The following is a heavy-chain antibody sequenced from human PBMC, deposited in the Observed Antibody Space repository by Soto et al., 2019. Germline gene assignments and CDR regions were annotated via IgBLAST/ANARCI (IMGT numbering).Heavy chain of an antibody. V-gene: IGHV3-7*05. CDR2: INQDGFGK. CDR1: GSTISSHW. J-gene: IGHJ4*02. D-gene: IGHD1-26*01. CDR3: AKDHGSGSYPY. Sequence: EVQLVESGGGLVQPGGSLRLSCVFSGSTISSHWMTWVRQAPGKGLEWVASINQDGFGKHYLDSVKGRFTISRDSAKSSLYLQMDSLRAEDTAVYYCAKDHGSGSYPYWGQGTLVTVSS.